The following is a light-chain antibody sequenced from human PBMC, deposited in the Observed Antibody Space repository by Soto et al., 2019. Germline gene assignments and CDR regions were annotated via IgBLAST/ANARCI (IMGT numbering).Light chain of an antibody. V-gene: IGKV2-28*01. Sequence: EIVMTQSPLTLPVTPGEPASISCRSSQSLLYNNTYNYLDWYVQKPGQSPQLLIYFGSNRAPGVPDRLSGSGSGTDFTLKINRVEAEDVGTYYCMKALQSLTFDQGTRPEIK. CDR3: MKALQSLT. J-gene: IGKJ5*01. CDR1: QSLLYNNTYNY. CDR2: FGS.